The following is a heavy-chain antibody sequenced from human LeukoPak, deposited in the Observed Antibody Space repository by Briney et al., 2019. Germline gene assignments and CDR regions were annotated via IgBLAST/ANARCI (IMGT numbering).Heavy chain of an antibody. D-gene: IGHD5-18*01. CDR1: GFTFRSYS. CDR3: ARAIGYGYFYG. Sequence: GGSLRLSCAASGFTFRSYSMNWVRQAPGKGLEWVAVIWYDGSNKYYADSVKGRFTISRDNSKNTLYLQMNSLRAEDTAVYYCARAIGYGYFYGWGQGTLVTVSS. CDR2: IWYDGSNK. V-gene: IGHV3-33*08. J-gene: IGHJ4*02.